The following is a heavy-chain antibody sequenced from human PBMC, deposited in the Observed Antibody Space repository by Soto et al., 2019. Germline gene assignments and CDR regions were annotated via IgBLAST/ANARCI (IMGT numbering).Heavy chain of an antibody. CDR1: GYTFTSYY. V-gene: IGHV1-46*01. Sequence: ASVKVSCKASGYTFTSYYMHWVRQAPGQGLEWMGIINPSGGSTSYAQKFQGRVTMTRDTSTNTVYMELSSLRSEDTAVYYCARGRLEPVLRYFDWLFERFDYMDVWGKGTTVTVSS. CDR3: ARGRLEPVLRYFDWLFERFDYMDV. J-gene: IGHJ6*03. CDR2: INPSGGST. D-gene: IGHD3-9*01.